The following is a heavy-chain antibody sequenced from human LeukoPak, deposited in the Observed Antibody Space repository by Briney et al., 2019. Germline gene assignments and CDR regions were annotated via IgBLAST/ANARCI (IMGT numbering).Heavy chain of an antibody. V-gene: IGHV1-69*13. J-gene: IGHJ4*02. D-gene: IGHD3-3*01. Sequence: SVKVSCKASGGTFSSYAISWVRQAPGQGLEWMGGVIPIFGTANCAQKFQGRVTITADESTSTAYMELSSLRSEDTAVYYCARDSGGIFGVIRAPDYWGQGTLVTVSS. CDR1: GGTFSSYA. CDR2: VIPIFGTA. CDR3: ARDSGGIFGVIRAPDY.